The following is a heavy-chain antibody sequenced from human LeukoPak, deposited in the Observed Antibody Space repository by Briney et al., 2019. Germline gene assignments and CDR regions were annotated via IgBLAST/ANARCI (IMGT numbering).Heavy chain of an antibody. V-gene: IGHV3-33*01. CDR3: ARGGYYDSSGYPDY. CDR1: GFPFRCYG. Sequence: GGSLRLSCAASGFPFRCYGMHWVRQAPGKGLEWVAVIWYDGSNKYYADSVKGRFTISRDNPKNTLYLQMNSLRAEDTAVYYCARGGYYDSSGYPDYWGQGTLVTVSS. D-gene: IGHD3-22*01. CDR2: IWYDGSNK. J-gene: IGHJ4*02.